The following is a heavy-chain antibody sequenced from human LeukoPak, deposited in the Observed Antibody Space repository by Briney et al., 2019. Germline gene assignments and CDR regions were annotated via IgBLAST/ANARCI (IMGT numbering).Heavy chain of an antibody. CDR1: GYTFTGYY. D-gene: IGHD2-21*02. J-gene: IGHJ4*02. CDR2: INPNSGGT. Sequence: ASVKVSCKASGYTFTGYYMHWVRQAPGQGLEWMGWINPNSGGTNYAQKFQGRVTMTRDTSISTAYMELSRLRSDDTAVYYCARVVQGWSGDWMDYWGQGTLVTVSS. CDR3: ARVVQGWSGDWMDY. V-gene: IGHV1-2*02.